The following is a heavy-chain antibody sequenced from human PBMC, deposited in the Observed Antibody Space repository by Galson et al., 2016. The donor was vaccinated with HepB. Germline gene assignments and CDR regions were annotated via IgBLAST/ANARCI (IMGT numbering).Heavy chain of an antibody. V-gene: IGHV1-3*01. CDR2: INAASGDT. D-gene: IGHD3-22*01. CDR3: PRKDYYTWGVYHFDS. Sequence: SVKVSCKASGYTFTPFPIHWVRQARGEGLEWMGCINAASGDTGYSQTFQGRITITTDTSAGTTYIELGSLTSEDTAVYFCPRKDYYTWGVYHFDSWGQGTLVTVSS. CDR1: GYTFTPFP. J-gene: IGHJ4*02.